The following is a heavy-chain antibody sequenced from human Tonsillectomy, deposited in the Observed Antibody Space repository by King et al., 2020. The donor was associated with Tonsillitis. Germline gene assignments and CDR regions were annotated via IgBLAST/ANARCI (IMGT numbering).Heavy chain of an antibody. CDR1: GFTVSSNY. Sequence: VQLVESGGGLVQPGGSLRLSCAASGFTVSSNYMSWVRQAPGKGLEWVSVIYSGGSTYYADSVKARFTISRDNSKNTLYLQMNSLRAEDTAVYYCARERYGDYGLDYWGQGTLVTVSS. D-gene: IGHD4-17*01. CDR3: ARERYGDYGLDY. CDR2: IYSGGST. J-gene: IGHJ4*02. V-gene: IGHV3-66*01.